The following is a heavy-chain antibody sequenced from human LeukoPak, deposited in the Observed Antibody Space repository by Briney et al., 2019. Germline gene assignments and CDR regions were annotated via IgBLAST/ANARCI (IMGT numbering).Heavy chain of an antibody. CDR3: AADPAGFGAFDI. CDR2: IVVGSGNT. D-gene: IGHD3-16*01. V-gene: IGHV1-58*01. CDR1: GFRFSKSA. Sequence: SVKVSCKASGFRFSKSAVQWVRQARGQRLECIGWIVVGSGNTDYAQKFQERVTISRDMSTNTAYMELNNLRSEDTAIYYCAADPAGFGAFDIWGHGTMLTVSS. J-gene: IGHJ3*02.